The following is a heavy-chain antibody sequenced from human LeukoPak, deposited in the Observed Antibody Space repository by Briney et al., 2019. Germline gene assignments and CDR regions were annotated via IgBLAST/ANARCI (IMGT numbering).Heavy chain of an antibody. Sequence: GGSLRLSCVVSGFTFSNYWMSWVRQAPGKGLEWVAFIRSDGTNKYYADFVKGRFTISRDNSKNTLYLQMNSLTTDDSAVYYCAKRKGNVFIGYYLGYWGQGTLVTVSS. CDR2: IRSDGTNK. J-gene: IGHJ4*02. CDR1: GFTFSNYW. D-gene: IGHD3-9*01. V-gene: IGHV3-30*02. CDR3: AKRKGNVFIGYYLGY.